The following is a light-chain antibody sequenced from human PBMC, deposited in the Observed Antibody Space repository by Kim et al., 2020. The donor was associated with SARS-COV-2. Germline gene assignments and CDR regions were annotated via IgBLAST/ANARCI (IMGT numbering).Light chain of an antibody. Sequence: PGRAPILVLYRDKERPSWIPERFSGSRSGTTVTLTIRGVQAEDEADYFCQSADISGTSWVFGGGLQLTVL. CDR3: QSADISGTSWV. V-gene: IGLV3-25*03. J-gene: IGLJ2*01. CDR2: RDK.